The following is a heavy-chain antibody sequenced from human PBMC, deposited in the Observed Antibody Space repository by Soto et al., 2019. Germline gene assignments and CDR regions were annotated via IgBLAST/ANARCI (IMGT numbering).Heavy chain of an antibody. Sequence: GGSLRLSCAASGFTVSSNYMSWVRQAPGKGLEWVSVIYSGGSTYYADSVEGRFTISRENAQNSFFLQMNSLRVGDTAVYYCARTDRDFYGLDVWGQGTTVTVSS. J-gene: IGHJ6*02. V-gene: IGHV3-53*01. CDR3: ARTDRDFYGLDV. CDR2: IYSGGST. CDR1: GFTVSSNY.